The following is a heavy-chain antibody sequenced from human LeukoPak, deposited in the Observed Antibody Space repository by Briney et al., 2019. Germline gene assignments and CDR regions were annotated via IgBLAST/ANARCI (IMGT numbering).Heavy chain of an antibody. J-gene: IGHJ4*02. CDR1: GGSINNYY. CDR3: ARIFRAAAVDY. D-gene: IGHD6-13*01. V-gene: IGHV4-59*01. CDR2: AYYSGST. Sequence: SETLSLTCSVSGGSINNYYWNWIRQPPGKGLEWIGYAYYSGSTNYNPSLKSRVTISKDTSKNQFSLKLSSVTAADTAVYYCARIFRAAAVDYWGQGTLVTVSS.